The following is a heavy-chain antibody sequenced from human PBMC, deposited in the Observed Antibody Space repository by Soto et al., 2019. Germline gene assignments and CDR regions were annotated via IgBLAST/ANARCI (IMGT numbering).Heavy chain of an antibody. CDR3: AKDSIRRSFSRSSTRARDAFDI. CDR1: GFTFSSYG. D-gene: IGHD6-6*01. J-gene: IGHJ3*02. V-gene: IGHV3-33*03. CDR2: IWYDGSNK. Sequence: AGGSLRLSCAASGFTFSSYGMHWVRQAPGKGLEWVAVIWYDGSNKYYADSVKGRFTISRDNAENSLHLQMNSLRAEDTAVYYCAKDSIRRSFSRSSTRARDAFDIWGQGTMVTVSS.